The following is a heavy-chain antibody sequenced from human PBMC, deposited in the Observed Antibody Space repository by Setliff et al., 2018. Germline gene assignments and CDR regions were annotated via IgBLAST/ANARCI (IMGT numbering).Heavy chain of an antibody. CDR3: AASPGGLGY. CDR1: GYTFTGYY. CDR2: MNPNTGGT. J-gene: IGHJ4*02. D-gene: IGHD3-10*01. Sequence: ASVKVSCKAFGYTFTGYYMHWVRQAPGQGLEWMGWMNPNTGGTTCAQAFQARMTMTRDTSISTAYMDLSSLRSDDTAVYYCAASPGGLGYWGQGILVAVSS. V-gene: IGHV1-2*02.